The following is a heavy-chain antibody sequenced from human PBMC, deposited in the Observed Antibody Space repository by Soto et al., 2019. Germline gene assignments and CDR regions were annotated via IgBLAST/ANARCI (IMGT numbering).Heavy chain of an antibody. CDR3: FRGGVTSRTFDY. J-gene: IGHJ4*02. Sequence: YWIGWVRQMPGQGLEWMGIIFPDDSDTRYSPSFQGHVTISVDKSISTAYVQWSSLKASDSAIYYCFRGGVTSRTFDYWGQGTLVTVSS. D-gene: IGHD3-16*01. CDR2: IFPDDSDT. V-gene: IGHV5-51*01. CDR1: YW.